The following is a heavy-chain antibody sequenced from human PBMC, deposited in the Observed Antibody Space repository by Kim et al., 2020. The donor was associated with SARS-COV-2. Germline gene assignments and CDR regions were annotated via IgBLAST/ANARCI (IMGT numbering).Heavy chain of an antibody. CDR1: GGSISSSDYY. CDR2: IYYSGNT. J-gene: IGHJ2*01. CDR3: ARHLRNWYFDL. Sequence: SETLSLTCSVSGGSISSSDYYWGWIRQPPGKGLEWIATIYYSGNTYYNPSLKGRVTISVDTSKKQFSLRLSSVTAADATVYYGARHLRNWYFDLWGRGTLVTVSS. V-gene: IGHV4-39*01.